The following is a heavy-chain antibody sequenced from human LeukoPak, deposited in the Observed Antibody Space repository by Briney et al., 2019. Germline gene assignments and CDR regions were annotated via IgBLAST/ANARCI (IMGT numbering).Heavy chain of an antibody. J-gene: IGHJ4*02. V-gene: IGHV1-46*01. CDR2: INPSGGST. D-gene: IGHD2-2*01. CDR3: ARGGCSSISCEGDY. Sequence: ASVKVSCKASGYTFTCNYIHWVRQAPGQGLEWMGVINPSGGSTTYAQKFQGRVTMTRDTSTSTVYMDLYSLRSEDTGVYYCARGGCSSISCEGDYWGQGTLVTVSS. CDR1: GYTFTCNY.